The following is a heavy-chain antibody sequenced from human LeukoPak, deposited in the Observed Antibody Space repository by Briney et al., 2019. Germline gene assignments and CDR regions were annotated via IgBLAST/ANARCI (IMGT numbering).Heavy chain of an antibody. CDR1: GGSGSSKS. D-gene: IGHD5-18*01. CDR3: ARDLAAYSYGTFDY. Sequence: PSETLSLTCTVSGGSGSSKSWSWVRQPPGKGLEWIGDIYSTGSINYNPSFESRVTISVDATKNQFSLKLGSVTAADTAVYYCARDLAAYSYGTFDYWGQGTLVTVSS. V-gene: IGHV4-4*08. CDR2: IYSTGSI. J-gene: IGHJ4*02.